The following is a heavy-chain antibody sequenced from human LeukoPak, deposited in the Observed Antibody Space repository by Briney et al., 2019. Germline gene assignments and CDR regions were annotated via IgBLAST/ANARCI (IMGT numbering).Heavy chain of an antibody. D-gene: IGHD6-13*01. V-gene: IGHV4-59*01. J-gene: IGHJ4*02. CDR2: IYYSGST. CDR1: GGSISSYY. CDR3: ARDVPGIAAAGALDY. Sequence: SETLSLTCTVSGGSISSYYWSWIRQPPGKGLEWIGYIYYSGSTNYNPSLKSQVTISVDTSKNQFSLKLSSVTAADTAVYYCARDVPGIAAAGALDYWGQGTLVTVSS.